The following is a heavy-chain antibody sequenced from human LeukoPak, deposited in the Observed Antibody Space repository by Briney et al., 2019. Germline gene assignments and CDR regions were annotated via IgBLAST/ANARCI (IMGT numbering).Heavy chain of an antibody. CDR3: ARDLPIVTTDYFDY. Sequence: GGSLRLSCVASGFTLSSYSMNWVRQAPGKGLEWVSSISRSGSYIYYADSVKGRFTISRDSAKSSLYLQMNSLRAEDTAVYYCARDLPIVTTDYFDYWGQGILVTVSS. CDR1: GFTLSSYS. V-gene: IGHV3-21*01. CDR2: ISRSGSYI. D-gene: IGHD1-26*01. J-gene: IGHJ4*02.